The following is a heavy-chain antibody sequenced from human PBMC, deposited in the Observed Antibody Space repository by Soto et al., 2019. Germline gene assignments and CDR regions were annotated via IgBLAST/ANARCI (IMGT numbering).Heavy chain of an antibody. J-gene: IGHJ4*02. D-gene: IGHD3-16*02. Sequence: SVKVSCKASGGTFSSYAISWVRQAPGQGLEWMGGIIPIFGTANYAQKFQGRVTITADESTSTAYMELSSLRSEDTAVYYCARDRYPPTNYFDYWGQGTLVTVSS. CDR2: IIPIFGTA. V-gene: IGHV1-69*13. CDR3: ARDRYPPTNYFDY. CDR1: GGTFSSYA.